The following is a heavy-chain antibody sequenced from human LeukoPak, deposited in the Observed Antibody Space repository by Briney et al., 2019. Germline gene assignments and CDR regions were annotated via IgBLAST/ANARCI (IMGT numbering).Heavy chain of an antibody. CDR2: ISAYNGNT. Sequence: ASVKVSCKVSGYTLTELSMHWVRQAPGQGLEWMGWISAYNGNTNYAQKLQGRVTMTTDTSTSTAYMELRSLRSDDTAVYYCARDLDLYDFWSGYHFDYWGQGTLVTVSS. V-gene: IGHV1-18*01. D-gene: IGHD3-3*01. CDR1: GYTLTELS. J-gene: IGHJ4*02. CDR3: ARDLDLYDFWSGYHFDY.